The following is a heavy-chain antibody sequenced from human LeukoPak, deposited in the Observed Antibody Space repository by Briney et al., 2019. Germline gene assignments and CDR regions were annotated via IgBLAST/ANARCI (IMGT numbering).Heavy chain of an antibody. CDR1: GFTFSNYG. Sequence: GGSLRLSCAASGFTFSNYGMHWVRQAPGKGLERVAVIWYDGSNKYYADSVKGRFTISRDNSKKTLFLQMNTLRVEDTAVYYCAKDRAYYYGSGVDYWGQGTLVTVSS. CDR3: AKDRAYYYGSGVDY. D-gene: IGHD3-10*01. V-gene: IGHV3-33*06. CDR2: IWYDGSNK. J-gene: IGHJ4*02.